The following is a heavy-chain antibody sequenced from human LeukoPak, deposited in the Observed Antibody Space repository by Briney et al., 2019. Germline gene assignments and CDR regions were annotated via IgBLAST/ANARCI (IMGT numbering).Heavy chain of an antibody. CDR1: GFNFSIYS. CDR3: AGGDYNSIGFDP. V-gene: IGHV3-48*01. CDR2: ITRSSTTI. J-gene: IGHJ5*02. Sequence: GGSLRLSCAASGFNFSIYSMNWVRQAPGKGLEWVSYITRSSTTIYYADSVKGRFTISRDNAKNSLYLQMNSLRVEDTAIYYCAGGDYNSIGFDPWGQGTLVTVSS. D-gene: IGHD1-20*01.